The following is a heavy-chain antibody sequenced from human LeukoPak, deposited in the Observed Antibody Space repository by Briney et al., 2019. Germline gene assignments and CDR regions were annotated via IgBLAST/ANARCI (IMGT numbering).Heavy chain of an antibody. D-gene: IGHD3-3*01. CDR2: IYSGGST. CDR3: ATSYYDFYYFDY. Sequence: GGSLRLSCAASGFTVSNNYMSWVRQAPGRGLEWVSVIYSGGSTYYADSVKGRFAISRDFSRNTVYLQMNSLRAEDTAVYYCATSYYDFYYFDYWGQGTLVTVSS. V-gene: IGHV3-53*01. J-gene: IGHJ4*02. CDR1: GFTVSNNY.